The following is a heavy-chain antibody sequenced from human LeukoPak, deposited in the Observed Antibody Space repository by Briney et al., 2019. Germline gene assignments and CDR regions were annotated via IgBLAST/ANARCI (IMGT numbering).Heavy chain of an antibody. J-gene: IGHJ2*01. CDR3: ARLADCSSSSCRSFDY. CDR2: INPNSGFT. D-gene: IGHD2-2*01. V-gene: IGHV1-2*02. Sequence: ASVKVSCKASGYPFTGYYLHWVRQAPGQGLEWMGWINPNSGFTNYAQKFQGRVTMTRDTSISTAYMELSRLRSDYTAVYYCARLADCSSSSCRSFDYWGRGTLVTVSS. CDR1: GYPFTGYY.